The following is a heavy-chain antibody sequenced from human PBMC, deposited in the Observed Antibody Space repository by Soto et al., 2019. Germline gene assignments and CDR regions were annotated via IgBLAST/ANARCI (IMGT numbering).Heavy chain of an antibody. J-gene: IGHJ3*02. D-gene: IGHD4-17*01. Sequence: QVQLQESGPGLVKPSETLSLTRTVSGGSISSYYWSWIRQPPGKGLEWIGYIFYSGSTNYNPSLKSRVTISVDTSKNQFSLKLSSVTAADTAVYYCARRYGSAFDIWGHGTMVTVSS. V-gene: IGHV4-59*01. CDR3: ARRYGSAFDI. CDR2: IFYSGST. CDR1: GGSISSYY.